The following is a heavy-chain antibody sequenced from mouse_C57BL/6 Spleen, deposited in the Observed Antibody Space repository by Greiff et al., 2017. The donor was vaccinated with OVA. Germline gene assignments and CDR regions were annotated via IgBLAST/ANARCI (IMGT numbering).Heavy chain of an antibody. Sequence: VQLQQSGPELVKPGASVKISCKASGYSFTSYYIHWVKQRPGQGLEWIGWIDPGSGNTKYNEKFKGKATLTADTSSSTAYMHLSSLTSEDSAVYYCARGTPFDYWGQGTTLTVSS. V-gene: IGHV1-66*01. D-gene: IGHD3-3*01. J-gene: IGHJ2*01. CDR2: IDPGSGNT. CDR1: GYSFTSYY. CDR3: ARGTPFDY.